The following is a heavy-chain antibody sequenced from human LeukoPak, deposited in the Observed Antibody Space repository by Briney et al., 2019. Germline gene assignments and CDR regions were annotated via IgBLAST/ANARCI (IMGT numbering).Heavy chain of an antibody. Sequence: GGSLRLSCAASGFTFSSYGMHWVRQAPGKGLEWGAVISYDGSNKYYADSVKGRFTISRDNSKNTLYLQMNSLRAENTAVYYCAKFSRDYHDYWGQGTLVTVSS. CDR1: GFTFSSYG. CDR2: ISYDGSNK. V-gene: IGHV3-30*18. J-gene: IGHJ4*02. CDR3: AKFSRDYHDY.